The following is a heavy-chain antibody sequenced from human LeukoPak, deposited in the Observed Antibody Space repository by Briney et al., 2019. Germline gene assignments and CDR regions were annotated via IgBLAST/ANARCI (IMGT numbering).Heavy chain of an antibody. CDR3: ARDCSNGVCYISGAFDI. CDR2: IKQDGSEK. Sequence: GGSLRLSCAASGFTFSSYWMSWVRQAPGKGLEWVANIKQDGSEKYYVDSVKGRFTISTDNAKNSLYVQMNRLRAEDTSVYYCARDCSNGVCYISGAFDIWAEGQWSPSLQ. J-gene: IGHJ3*02. D-gene: IGHD2-8*01. V-gene: IGHV3-7*01. CDR1: GFTFSSYW.